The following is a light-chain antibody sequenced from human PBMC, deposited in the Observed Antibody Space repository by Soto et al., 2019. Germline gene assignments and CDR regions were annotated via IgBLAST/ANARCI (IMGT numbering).Light chain of an antibody. CDR3: QKYNSAPWT. CDR1: QDIGNF. Sequence: DIQMTQSPSSLSASVGDRVTITCRASQDIGNFLAWYQHKPGNSPRLLIYAASSLESGVPSRFSGRGSGTDFTLTIIGLHPEDVGSYFCQKYNSAPWTFGQGTKVELK. J-gene: IGKJ1*01. V-gene: IGKV1-27*01. CDR2: AAS.